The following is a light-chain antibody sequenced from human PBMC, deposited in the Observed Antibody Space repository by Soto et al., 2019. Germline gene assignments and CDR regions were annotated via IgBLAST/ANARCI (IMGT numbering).Light chain of an antibody. CDR3: QQYNSYSPT. CDR2: DAS. V-gene: IGKV1-5*01. CDR1: QSISRW. Sequence: DIQMTQSPSTLSASVGDRVTITCRASQSISRWLAWHQQKPGKAPKLLIYDASSLESGVPSRCCGSGSGAEFTLTVSSLQPDDFATYYCQQYNSYSPTFGQGTKVDIK. J-gene: IGKJ1*01.